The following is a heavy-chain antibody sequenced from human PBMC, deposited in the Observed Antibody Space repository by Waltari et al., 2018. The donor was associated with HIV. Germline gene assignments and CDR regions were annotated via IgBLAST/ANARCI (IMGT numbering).Heavy chain of an antibody. V-gene: IGHV3-23*01. CDR3: AKSYGDYLRRYFFDY. CDR2: ISGSGGTT. D-gene: IGHD4-17*01. J-gene: IGHJ4*02. Sequence: EALLLESGGDVVQPGGSLRLSCVASAFTFNTFAISWVRQAPGKGLEWVSSISGSGGTTYYADSVKGRFTVSRDNSKNTMYLQMNSLRAGDTAIYYCAKSYGDYLRRYFFDYWGQGTLVTVSS. CDR1: AFTFNTFA.